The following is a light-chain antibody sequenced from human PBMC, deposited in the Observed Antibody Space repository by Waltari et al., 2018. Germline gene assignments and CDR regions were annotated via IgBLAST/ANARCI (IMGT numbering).Light chain of an antibody. CDR3: LEHYDYPLS. CDR2: SAS. CDR1: QGIGSY. J-gene: IGKJ4*01. Sequence: DIQMTQSPSSLSASVGDTVTITCRASQGIGSYLNWFQQKPGKAPKLLIHSASSLESGVPSRFSGSGSGTEFTLTISSLQPEDFAAYYCLEHYDYPLSFGGWTKVEIK. V-gene: IGKV1-17*01.